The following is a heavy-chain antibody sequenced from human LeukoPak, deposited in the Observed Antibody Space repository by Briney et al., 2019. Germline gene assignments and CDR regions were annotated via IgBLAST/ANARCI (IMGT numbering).Heavy chain of an antibody. CDR2: VSDSGDVT. CDR1: GFTFSRYA. D-gene: IGHD5-18*01. CDR3: ARYPSYSYSLDY. J-gene: IGHJ4*02. Sequence: GGALRLSCAASGFTFSRYAMSWVRQAPGKGLEWVSTVSDSGDVTYSADSVKGRFTISRDNSGNTLFLRMVSLRAEDTAVYYCARYPSYSYSLDYWGPGTLVTVSS. V-gene: IGHV3-23*01.